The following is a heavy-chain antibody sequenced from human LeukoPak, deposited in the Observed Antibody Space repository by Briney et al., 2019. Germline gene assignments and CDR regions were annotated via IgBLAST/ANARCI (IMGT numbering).Heavy chain of an antibody. Sequence: SGTLSLTCGVSGDSISSTNWWSWVHEPPGTGLEWIGEIRHSGITHYNPSLNSRVTISVDKSQNQFSLKLSSVTAADTAMYCCVRVYCSGSSCFYFDNWGQGTLVTVSS. CDR2: IRHSGIT. J-gene: IGHJ4*02. V-gene: IGHV4-4*01. CDR3: VRVYCSGSSCFYFDN. CDR1: GDSISSTNW. D-gene: IGHD2-15*01.